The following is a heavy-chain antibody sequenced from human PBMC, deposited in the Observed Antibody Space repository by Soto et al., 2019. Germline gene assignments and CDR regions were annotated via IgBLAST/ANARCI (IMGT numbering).Heavy chain of an antibody. CDR2: IYYSVST. CDR3: ARGLISGYYLYDAFDI. Sequence: PSETLSLTCTVSGGSISSYYWSWIRQPPVKGLEWIGYIYYSVSTTYNPSLKSRVTISVDTSKNQFSLKLSSVTAADTAVYYCARGLISGYYLYDAFDIWGQGTMVTVSS. V-gene: IGHV4-59*01. CDR1: GGSISSYY. J-gene: IGHJ3*02. D-gene: IGHD3-22*01.